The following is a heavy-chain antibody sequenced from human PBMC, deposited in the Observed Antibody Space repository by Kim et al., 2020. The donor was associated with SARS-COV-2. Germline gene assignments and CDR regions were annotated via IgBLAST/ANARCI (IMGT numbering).Heavy chain of an antibody. D-gene: IGHD6-6*01. CDR1: GFTFSDYD. Sequence: GGSLRLSCTASGFTFSDYDMQWVRQATGKRLEWVSGITTAGDPYYSASVKGRFTITRESAKNSLYLQMNSLRAGDTALYYCVRGVAVRTYYYYGMDVWGQGTTVTVSS. V-gene: IGHV3-13*05. CDR2: ITTAGDP. J-gene: IGHJ6*02. CDR3: VRGVAVRTYYYYGMDV.